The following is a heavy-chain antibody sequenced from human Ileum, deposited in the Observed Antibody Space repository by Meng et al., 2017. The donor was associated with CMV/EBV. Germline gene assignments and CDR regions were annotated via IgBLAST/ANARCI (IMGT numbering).Heavy chain of an antibody. CDR2: INPDTGDT. CDR3: ATDLPAESFDY. CDR1: GYSFNTYY. J-gene: IGHJ4*02. V-gene: IGHV1-18*04. Sequence: SCKASGYSFNTYYIIWVRHAPGQGLECMGWINPDTGDTNYAQMVQGRVTMTTDTSTNTAFMELRSLRSDDTAVYYCATDLPAESFDYWGQGTLVTVSS. D-gene: IGHD3-10*01.